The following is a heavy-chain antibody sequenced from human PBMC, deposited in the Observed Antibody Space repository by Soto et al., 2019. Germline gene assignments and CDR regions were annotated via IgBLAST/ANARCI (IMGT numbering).Heavy chain of an antibody. CDR2: TYYRSKWYN. CDR3: ARDRGSSGWYVDAFDI. D-gene: IGHD6-19*01. V-gene: IGHV6-1*01. Sequence: SQTLSLTCAISGDSVSSNSAAWNWIRQSPSRGLEWLGRTYYRSKWYNDYAVSVKSRITINPDTSKNQFSLQLNSVTPEDTAVYYCARDRGSSGWYVDAFDIWGQGKMVTVSS. J-gene: IGHJ3*02. CDR1: GDSVSSNSAA.